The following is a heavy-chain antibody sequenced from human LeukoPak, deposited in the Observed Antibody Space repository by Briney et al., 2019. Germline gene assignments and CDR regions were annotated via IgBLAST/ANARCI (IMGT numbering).Heavy chain of an antibody. Sequence: GGSLRLSCAASGFTFSSYAMHWVRQAPGKGLEWVAVISYDGSNKYYADSVKGRFTISRDNSKNTLYLQMNSLRAEDTAVYYCAGPLGGYYYGLDYWGQGTLVTVSS. CDR2: ISYDGSNK. CDR3: AGPLGGYYYGLDY. J-gene: IGHJ4*02. D-gene: IGHD3-22*01. CDR1: GFTFSSYA. V-gene: IGHV3-30*04.